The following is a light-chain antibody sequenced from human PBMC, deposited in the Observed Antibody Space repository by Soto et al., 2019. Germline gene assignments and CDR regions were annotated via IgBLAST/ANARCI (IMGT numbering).Light chain of an antibody. J-gene: IGKJ2*01. CDR1: QSVNYN. CDR2: GAS. CDR3: QQYTNWPVMYT. Sequence: EVLMTQSPATLSVSPGERATLSCGAGQSVNYNFAWYQQKPGQAPRLHIYGASTRATGIPARFSGSGSGTEFTLTISRLQSEDLAVYYCQQYTNWPVMYTFGQGTKVEIK. V-gene: IGKV3-15*01.